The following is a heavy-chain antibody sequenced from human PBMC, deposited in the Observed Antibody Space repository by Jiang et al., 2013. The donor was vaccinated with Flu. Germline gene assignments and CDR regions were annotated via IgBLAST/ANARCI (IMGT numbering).Heavy chain of an antibody. Sequence: VLLKPSETLFLKCGVSGSSVGSSNWWSWVRQAPGKGLEWLGEMHYGGITHLNPSLFSRVTISLDKSKNQVSMSLTSVTAADTAVYYCARGQTLYNDASAFYFDYWGQGILVTVSS. CDR2: MHYGGIT. CDR3: ARGQTLYNDASAFYFDY. D-gene: IGHD3-3*02. CDR1: GSSVGSSNW. V-gene: IGHV4-4*02. J-gene: IGHJ4*02.